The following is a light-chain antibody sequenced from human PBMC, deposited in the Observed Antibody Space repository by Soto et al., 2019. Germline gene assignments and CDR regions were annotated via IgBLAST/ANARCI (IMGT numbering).Light chain of an antibody. V-gene: IGKV3-20*01. CDR1: QSVSSSY. Sequence: EIVLTQSPGTLSLSPGERATLSCRASQSVSSSYLAWYQQKPGQAPRLLIYGASSRATGIPDRFSGSGSGTDFTLTISILEPEDFAVYYCQQYGSSQWTFGQGTKV. CDR3: QQYGSSQWT. CDR2: GAS. J-gene: IGKJ1*01.